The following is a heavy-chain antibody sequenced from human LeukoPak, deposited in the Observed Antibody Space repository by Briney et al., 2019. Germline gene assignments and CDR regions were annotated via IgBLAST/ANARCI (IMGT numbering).Heavy chain of an antibody. CDR2: IIPIFGTA. Sequence: SVKVSCKASGDTFSSYGISWVRQAPGQGLEWMGGIIPIFGTANYAQKFQGRVTITADESTSTAYMELSSLRSEDTAVYYCARDTYCGGDCYPRPGAFDIWGQGTMVTVSS. D-gene: IGHD2-21*02. J-gene: IGHJ3*02. CDR1: GDTFSSYG. CDR3: ARDTYCGGDCYPRPGAFDI. V-gene: IGHV1-69*01.